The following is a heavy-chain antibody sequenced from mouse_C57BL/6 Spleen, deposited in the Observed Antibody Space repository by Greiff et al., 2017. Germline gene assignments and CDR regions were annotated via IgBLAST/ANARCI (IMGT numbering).Heavy chain of an antibody. CDR3: ARPSITTVSMDY. V-gene: IGHV1-42*01. CDR2: INPSTGGT. D-gene: IGHD1-1*01. Sequence: VQLQQSGPELVKPGASVKISCKASGYSFTGYYMNWVKQSPETSLEWIGEINPSTGGTTYNQKFKAKATLTVDKSSSTAYMQLKSLTSEDSAVYYCARPSITTVSMDYWGQGTSVTVSS. J-gene: IGHJ4*01. CDR1: GYSFTGYY.